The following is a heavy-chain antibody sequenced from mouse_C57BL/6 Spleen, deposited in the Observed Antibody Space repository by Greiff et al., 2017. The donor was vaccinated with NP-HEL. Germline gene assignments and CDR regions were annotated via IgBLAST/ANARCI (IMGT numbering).Heavy chain of an antibody. Sequence: DVQLVESGGGLVQPGGSMKLSCAASGFTFSDAWMDWVRQSPEKGLEWVAEIRNKANNHATYYAESVKGRFTISRDDSNSSVYLQMNSLRAEDTGIYYCTDSSGYEFAYWGQGTLVTVSA. J-gene: IGHJ3*01. D-gene: IGHD3-2*02. CDR1: GFTFSDAW. V-gene: IGHV6-6*01. CDR3: TDSSGYEFAY. CDR2: IRNKANNHAT.